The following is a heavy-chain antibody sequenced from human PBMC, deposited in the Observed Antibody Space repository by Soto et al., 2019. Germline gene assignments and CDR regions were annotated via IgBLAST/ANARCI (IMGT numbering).Heavy chain of an antibody. J-gene: IGHJ4*02. V-gene: IGHV4-39*01. CDR2: MSYTTTA. D-gene: IGHD2-8*01. Sequence: ETLSLTCTVSGGSTRSNVYYWGWVRQAPGKGLEWIGSMSYTTTAYYNPSLRRRVLISVDTSKNQFSLRLSSATAADTAVYYCVRHGRDGVTIYGLAAYKGVTWGKGPQVTVSP. CDR1: GGSTRSNVYY. CDR3: VRHGRDGVTIYGLAAYKGVT.